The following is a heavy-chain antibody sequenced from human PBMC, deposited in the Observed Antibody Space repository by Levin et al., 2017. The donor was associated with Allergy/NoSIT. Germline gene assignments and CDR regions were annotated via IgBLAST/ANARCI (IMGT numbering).Heavy chain of an antibody. CDR2: IIPIFGTA. CDR3: ERLGVGIVGGGGDY. J-gene: IGHJ4*02. Sequence: SVKVSCKASGGTFSSYAISWVRQAPGQGLEWMGGIIPIFGTANYAQKFQGRVTITADESTSTAYMELSSLRSEDTAVYYCERLGVGIVGGGGDYWGQGTLVTVSS. D-gene: IGHD1-26*01. V-gene: IGHV1-69*13. CDR1: GGTFSSYA.